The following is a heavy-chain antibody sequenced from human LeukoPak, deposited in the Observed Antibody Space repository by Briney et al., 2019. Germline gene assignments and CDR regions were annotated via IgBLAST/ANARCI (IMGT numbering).Heavy chain of an antibody. J-gene: IGHJ4*02. D-gene: IGHD6-13*01. CDR3: ARGEDPGIAAAGGVRASFDY. CDR2: IYYSGST. V-gene: IGHV4-39*07. Sequence: PSETLSLTCTVSGGSISSSSYYWGWIRQPPGKGLEWIGSIYYSGSTYYNPSLKSRVTISVDTSKNQFSLKLSSVTAADTAVYYCARGEDPGIAAAGGVRASFDYWGQGTLVTVSS. CDR1: GGSISSSSYY.